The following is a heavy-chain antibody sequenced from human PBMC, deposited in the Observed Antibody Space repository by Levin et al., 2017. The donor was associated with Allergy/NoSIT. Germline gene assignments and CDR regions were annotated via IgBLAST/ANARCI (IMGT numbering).Heavy chain of an antibody. V-gene: IGHV2-5*02. CDR3: AADLGFGNWFDP. D-gene: IGHD3-3*01. Sequence: GSGPTLVKPTQTLTLTCTFSGFSLNATGLGVAWIRQPPGKALEWLAIIYWDDDKRYSPSLKTRLTITKDISKNQVVITLTNMDPVDTGTYFCAADLGFGNWFDPWGQGTLVTVSS. J-gene: IGHJ5*02. CDR1: GFSLNATGLG. CDR2: IYWDDDK.